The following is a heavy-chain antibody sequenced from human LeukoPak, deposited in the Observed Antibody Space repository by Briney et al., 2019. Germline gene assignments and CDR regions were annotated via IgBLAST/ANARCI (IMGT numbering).Heavy chain of an antibody. J-gene: IGHJ3*02. CDR1: GFTFSSYG. V-gene: IGHV3-30*02. CDR2: IQYDGSDK. D-gene: IGHD2-2*01. Sequence: GGSLRLSCAASGFTFSSYGMHWVRQAPGKGLEWVAFIQYDGSDKYYADSVKGRFTISRDNSKNTLYLQMNSLRAEDTAVYYCAKGIVVVPAAIGDAFDIWGQGTMVTVSS. CDR3: AKGIVVVPAAIGDAFDI.